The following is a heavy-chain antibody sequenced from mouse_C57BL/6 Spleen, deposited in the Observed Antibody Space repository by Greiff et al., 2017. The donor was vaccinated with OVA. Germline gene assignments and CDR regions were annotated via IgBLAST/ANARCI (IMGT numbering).Heavy chain of an antibody. J-gene: IGHJ3*01. D-gene: IGHD1-1*01. CDR2: INPRNGGT. CDR3: ARGTTVEAWFAY. Sequence: QVQLQQPGTELVKPGASVKLSCKASGYTFPSYWMHWVKQRPGHGLAWLGDINPRNGGTNYNEKFKSKATLTVDKSSSTAYMQLSSLTSEDSAVYYCARGTTVEAWFAYWGQGTLVTVSA. CDR1: GYTFPSYW. V-gene: IGHV1-53*01.